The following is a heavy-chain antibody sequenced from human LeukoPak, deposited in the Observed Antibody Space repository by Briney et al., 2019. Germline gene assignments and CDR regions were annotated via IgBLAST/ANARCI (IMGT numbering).Heavy chain of an antibody. D-gene: IGHD2-8*02. V-gene: IGHV3-23*01. CDR2: ISGSGGST. CDR1: GFTLSSYA. CDR3: AKTGASGLTVDP. J-gene: IGHJ5*02. Sequence: KPGGSLRLSCAASGFTLSSYAMSWVRQAPGKGLEWVSAISGSGGSTYYADSVKGRFTISRDNSKNTLYLQMNSLRAEDTAVYYCAKTGASGLTVDPWGQGTLVTVSS.